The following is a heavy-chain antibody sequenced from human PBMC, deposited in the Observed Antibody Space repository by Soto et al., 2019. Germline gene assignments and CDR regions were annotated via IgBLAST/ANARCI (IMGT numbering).Heavy chain of an antibody. CDR3: ARGWRYDFWSGYFEL. V-gene: IGHV3-11*01. J-gene: IGHJ4*02. Sequence: QVQLVESGGGLVKPGGSLRLSCAASGFTFNDYYMTWIRQAPGKGLEWISYISISGSNIHYADSVKGRFTISRDNAKKSLYLQMDSLRAEDTAVYFCARGWRYDFWSGYFELWGQGALVTVSS. CDR1: GFTFNDYY. D-gene: IGHD3-3*01. CDR2: ISISGSNI.